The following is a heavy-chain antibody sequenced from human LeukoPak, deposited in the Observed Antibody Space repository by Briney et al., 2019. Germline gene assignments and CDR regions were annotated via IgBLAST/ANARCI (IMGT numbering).Heavy chain of an antibody. CDR2: ISGSGGST. CDR1: GFTFSSYA. V-gene: IGHV3-23*01. Sequence: HSGGSLRLSCAASGFTFSSYAMSWVRQAPGKGLEWVSAISGSGGSTYYADSVKGRFTISRDNSKNTLYLQMNSLRAEDTAVYYCAKRPGGHCSSTSCYSPFDYWGQGTLVTVSS. CDR3: AKRPGGHCSSTSCYSPFDY. J-gene: IGHJ4*02. D-gene: IGHD2-2*01.